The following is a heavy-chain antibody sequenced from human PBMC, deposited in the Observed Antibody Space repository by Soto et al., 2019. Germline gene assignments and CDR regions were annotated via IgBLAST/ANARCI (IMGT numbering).Heavy chain of an antibody. CDR1: GYTFTSYY. D-gene: IGHD1-20*01. Sequence: QVQLVQSGAEVKTPGASVKVSCKASGYTFTSYYMHWVRQAPGQGLEWMGIINPSRGSTSYAQKFQGRVTMTRDRSTSTVYMEPSSLRSEDTAVYYCASSISVNWFEPWGQGGLVTVSS. CDR2: INPSRGST. V-gene: IGHV1-46*01. J-gene: IGHJ5*02. CDR3: ASSISVNWFEP.